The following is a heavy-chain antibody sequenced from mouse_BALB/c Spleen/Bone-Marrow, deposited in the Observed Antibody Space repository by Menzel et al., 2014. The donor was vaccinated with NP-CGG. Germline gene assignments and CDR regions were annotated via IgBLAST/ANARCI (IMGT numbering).Heavy chain of an antibody. CDR3: ARDGDYKYAWFAY. CDR2: ISDGGSYT. J-gene: IGHJ3*01. D-gene: IGHD2-14*01. V-gene: IGHV5-4*02. CDR1: GFTLSDYY. Sequence: EVQVVESGGDLVKPGGSLKLSCAASGFTLSDYYMYWVRQTPEKRLEWVATISDGGSYTYYPDSVKGRFTISRDNAKNNLYLHMSSLKSEDTAMYYCARDGDYKYAWFAYWGQGTLVTVSA.